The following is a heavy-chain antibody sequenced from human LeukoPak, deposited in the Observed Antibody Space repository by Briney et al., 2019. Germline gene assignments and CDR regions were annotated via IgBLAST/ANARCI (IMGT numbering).Heavy chain of an antibody. CDR1: GFTFSSYS. V-gene: IGHV3-21*01. D-gene: IGHD2-2*01. CDR3: ARRRDIVVVPAAYNWFDP. Sequence: GGSLRLSCAASGFTFSSYSMNWVRQAPGKGLEWVSSISSSSSYIYYADSVKGRFTISRDNAKNSLYLQMNSLRAEDTAVYYCARRRDIVVVPAAYNWFDPWGQGTLVTVSS. CDR2: ISSSSSYI. J-gene: IGHJ5*02.